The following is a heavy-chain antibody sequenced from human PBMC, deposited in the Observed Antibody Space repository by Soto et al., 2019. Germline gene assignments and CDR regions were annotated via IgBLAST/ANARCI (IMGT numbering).Heavy chain of an antibody. D-gene: IGHD1-26*01. CDR3: ARAQYTGSYFDACDV. Sequence: LRLSCAASRFSFSSYCMHWVRQAPSKGLDWVAVIWYDGSNKYYAESVKGRFTISRDNSKNTLYVQMNSLTVEDTAVYYCARAQYTGSYFDACDVWGQGTMVTVSS. CDR1: RFSFSSYC. J-gene: IGHJ3*01. CDR2: IWYDGSNK. V-gene: IGHV3-33*03.